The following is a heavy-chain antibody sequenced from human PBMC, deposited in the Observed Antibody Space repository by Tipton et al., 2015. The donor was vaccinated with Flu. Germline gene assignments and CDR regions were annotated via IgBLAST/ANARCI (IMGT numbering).Heavy chain of an antibody. D-gene: IGHD6-19*01. V-gene: IGHV4-39*07. CDR3: ARATGWYLYYLGN. CDR2: IDYRGTT. Sequence: TLSLTCSVSGGSMNNSDYYWGWIRQPPGKGLEWVGTIDYRGTTYYKSSLKSRVTISRDMSKNQFSLRLTSPTAADTAVYFCARATGWYLYYLGNWGQGTLVTVSS. CDR1: GGSMNNSDYY. J-gene: IGHJ4*02.